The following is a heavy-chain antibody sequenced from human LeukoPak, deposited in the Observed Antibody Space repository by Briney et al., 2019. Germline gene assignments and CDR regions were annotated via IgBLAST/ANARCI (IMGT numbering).Heavy chain of an antibody. CDR2: THYSGNT. Sequence: PSETLSLTCSVSGGSVSSSVYYWRWTRQPPGRGLEWIGSTHYSGNTYYNPSLKRRVTISVDTSQNQFSLKLTSVTAADTPVYYCARPTVSTGIDYWAQGTLVTVSS. CDR1: GGSVSSSVYY. D-gene: IGHD4-17*01. CDR3: ARPTVSTGIDY. J-gene: IGHJ4*02. V-gene: IGHV4-39*07.